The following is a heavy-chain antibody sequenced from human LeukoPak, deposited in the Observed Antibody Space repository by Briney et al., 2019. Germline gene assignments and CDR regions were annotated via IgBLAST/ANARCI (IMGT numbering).Heavy chain of an antibody. D-gene: IGHD3-22*01. Sequence: GGSLRLSCAASGFTFSTYAMNWVRQAPGKGLEWVSAVSGSGGSTYYADSVKGRFTISRDNSKNTLYLQMNSLRAEDTAVYYCARENYYDSSGYYFYYYGMDVWGQGTTVTVSS. CDR2: VSGSGGST. J-gene: IGHJ6*02. CDR3: ARENYYDSSGYYFYYYGMDV. CDR1: GFTFSTYA. V-gene: IGHV3-23*01.